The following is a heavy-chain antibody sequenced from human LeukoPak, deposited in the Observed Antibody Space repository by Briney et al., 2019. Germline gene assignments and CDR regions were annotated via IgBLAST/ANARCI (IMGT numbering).Heavy chain of an antibody. V-gene: IGHV3-43*01. J-gene: IGHJ4*02. D-gene: IGHD5-24*01. CDR1: GFTFDDYT. CDR3: VKGGGGLATITSLQY. CDR2: INWDGASR. Sequence: GGSLRLSCAASGFTFDDYTMYWIRQAPGKGLEWVSAINWDGASRTYADSVKGRSSISRDNSKNSLYLQMNSLRREDTALYYCVKGGGGLATITSLQYWGQGTLVTVSS.